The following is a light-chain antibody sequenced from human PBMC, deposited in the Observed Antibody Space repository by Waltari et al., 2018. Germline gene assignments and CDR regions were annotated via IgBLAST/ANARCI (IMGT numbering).Light chain of an antibody. CDR2: SAS. Sequence: DIQMTQSPSSVSASIGDRVTITCRASQDISTWLGWYQQAPGKAPNLLIHSASHLQSGVPSRFSGRGSGTDFTLTISSLQPEDFATYYCQQSTSFPRAFGQGTKVEVK. CDR3: QQSTSFPRA. J-gene: IGKJ1*01. V-gene: IGKV1-12*01. CDR1: QDISTW.